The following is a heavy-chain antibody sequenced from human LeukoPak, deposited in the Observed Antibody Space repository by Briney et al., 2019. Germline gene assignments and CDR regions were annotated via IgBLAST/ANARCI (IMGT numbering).Heavy chain of an antibody. CDR3: AKAPMVRGETYYFDY. Sequence: GGSLRLSCAASGFTFSSYAMSWVRQAPGKGLEWVSAISGSGGSTYYADSVKGRFTISRDNSKNTLYLQMNSLRAEDTAVYYCAKAPMVRGETYYFDYWGQGTLVIVSS. CDR2: ISGSGGST. D-gene: IGHD3-10*01. V-gene: IGHV3-23*01. J-gene: IGHJ4*02. CDR1: GFTFSSYA.